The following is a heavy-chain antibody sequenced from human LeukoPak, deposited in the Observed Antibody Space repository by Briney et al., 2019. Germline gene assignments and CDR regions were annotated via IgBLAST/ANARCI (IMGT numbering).Heavy chain of an antibody. Sequence: GSLRLSCAASGFTFSDYYMSWIRQAPGKGLEWVSYISSSGSTIYYADSVKGRFTISRDNAKNSLYLQMNSLRAEDTAVYYCARDPQLGIMGYYGMDVWGQGTTVTVSS. CDR3: ARDPQLGIMGYYGMDV. D-gene: IGHD7-27*01. CDR2: ISSSGSTI. J-gene: IGHJ6*02. CDR1: GFTFSDYY. V-gene: IGHV3-11*01.